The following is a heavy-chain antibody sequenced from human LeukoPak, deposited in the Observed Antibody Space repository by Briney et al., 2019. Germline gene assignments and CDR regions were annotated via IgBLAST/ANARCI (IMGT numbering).Heavy chain of an antibody. Sequence: GGSLRLACAASGFTFSGSAMHCVRQASGKGLGWVGRIRSQANRYTTASAQAVKGTFTIPRDDPNNPTYPHINRLKPEDTAVYYCTRARSGPMVRGVIQTFDYWGQGTLVTVSS. D-gene: IGHD3-10*01. V-gene: IGHV3-73*01. CDR3: TRARSGPMVRGVIQTFDY. CDR1: GFTFSGSA. J-gene: IGHJ4*02. CDR2: IRSQANRYTT.